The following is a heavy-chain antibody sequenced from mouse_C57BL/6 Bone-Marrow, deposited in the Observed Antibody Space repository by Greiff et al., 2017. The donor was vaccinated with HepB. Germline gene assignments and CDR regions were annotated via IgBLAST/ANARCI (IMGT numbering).Heavy chain of an antibody. CDR2: IYPGNSDT. CDR1: GYTFTSYW. Sequence: EVQLQQSGTVLARPGASVKMSCKTSGYTFTSYWMHWVKQRPGQGLEWIGAIYPGNSDTSYNQKFKGKAKLTAVTSASTAYMELSSLTNEDSAVYYCTREGGGLRKGAMDYWGQGTSVTVSS. D-gene: IGHD2-4*01. J-gene: IGHJ4*01. V-gene: IGHV1-5*01. CDR3: TREGGGLRKGAMDY.